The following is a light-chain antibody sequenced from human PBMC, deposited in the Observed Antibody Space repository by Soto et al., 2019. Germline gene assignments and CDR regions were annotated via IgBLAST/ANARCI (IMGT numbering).Light chain of an antibody. V-gene: IGKV1-8*01. CDR2: AAS. CDR1: QGFSSF. CDR3: QQYYSYPGA. Sequence: AIRMTQSPSSFSASTGDRVTITCGAGQGFSSFLAGYQQKPGKAPKLLIYAASTLQSGVPSRFSGSGSGTDFTLTISCLQSEDFATYYCQQYYSYPGAFGPGTKVDIK. J-gene: IGKJ3*01.